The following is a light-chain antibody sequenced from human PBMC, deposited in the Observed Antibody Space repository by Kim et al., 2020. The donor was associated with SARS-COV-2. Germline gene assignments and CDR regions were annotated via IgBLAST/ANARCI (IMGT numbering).Light chain of an antibody. CDR1: SSDVGGYNY. CDR3: SSYTSSSTRV. J-gene: IGLJ1*01. Sequence: QSALTQPASVSGCPGQSITISCTGTSSDVGGYNYVSWYQQHPGKAPKLMIYDVSNRPSGVSNRFSGSKSGNTASLTISGLQAEDEADYYCSSYTSSSTRVFGTGTQLTVL. CDR2: DVS. V-gene: IGLV2-14*03.